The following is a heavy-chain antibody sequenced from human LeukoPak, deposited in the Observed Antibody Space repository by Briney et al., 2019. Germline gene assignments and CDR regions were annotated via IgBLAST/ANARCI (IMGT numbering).Heavy chain of an antibody. CDR2: IYYSGST. CDR3: ARGDYDYVWGSYRLDY. CDR1: GGSISSYY. J-gene: IGHJ4*02. V-gene: IGHV4-59*12. Sequence: SETLSLTCTVSGGSISSYYWNWIRQPPGKGLEWIGYIYYSGSTNYNPSLKSRVTISVDTSKNRFSLRLSSVTAADTAVYYCARGDYDYVWGSYRLDYWGQGALVTVSS. D-gene: IGHD3-16*02.